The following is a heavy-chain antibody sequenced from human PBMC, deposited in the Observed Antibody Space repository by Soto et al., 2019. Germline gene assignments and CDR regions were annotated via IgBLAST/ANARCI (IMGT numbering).Heavy chain of an antibody. CDR3: AKGSRMWIPDF. V-gene: IGHV1-3*01. D-gene: IGHD5-12*01. J-gene: IGHJ4*02. CDR2: IAPGNGNT. CDR1: GFTFTDQA. Sequence: ASVKVSCKASGFTFTDQAILWVRQAPGQSLEWLGWIAPGNGNTRYSQEFQGRVAITRDTSASTAYMELSSLRSEDTAIYFCAKGSRMWIPDFWGPGTLVTVSS.